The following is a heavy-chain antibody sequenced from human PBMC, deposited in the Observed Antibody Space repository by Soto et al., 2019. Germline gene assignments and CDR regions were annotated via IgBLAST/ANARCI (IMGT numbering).Heavy chain of an antibody. V-gene: IGHV3-23*01. CDR1: GFTFSSYA. J-gene: IGHJ1*01. CDR3: AKTSYYDSSGYYYHLGGEYFQH. CDR2: ISGSGGST. Sequence: GGSLRLSCAASGFTFSSYAMSWVRQAPGKGLEWVSAISGSGGSTYYADSVKGRFTISRDNSKNTLYLQMNSLRAEDTAVYYCAKTSYYDSSGYYYHLGGEYFQHWGQGTLVTVSS. D-gene: IGHD3-22*01.